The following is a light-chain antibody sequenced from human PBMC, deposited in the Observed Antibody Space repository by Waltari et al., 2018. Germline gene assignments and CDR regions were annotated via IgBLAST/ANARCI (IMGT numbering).Light chain of an antibody. J-gene: IGLJ2*01. CDR1: SLRASY. CDR2: GKN. Sequence: SSELTQDPAVSVALGQTVRITCQGASLRASYASWYQQKSGQAPILVLFGKNKRPSGIPDRFSGYNSETTTSLTITGAQAEDEADYYCSSRDSSVSHVLFAGGTKLTVL. V-gene: IGLV3-19*01. CDR3: SSRDSSVSHVL.